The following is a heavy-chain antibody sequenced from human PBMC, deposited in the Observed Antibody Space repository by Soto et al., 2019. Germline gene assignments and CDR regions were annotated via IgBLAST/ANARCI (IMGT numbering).Heavy chain of an antibody. CDR3: AKELARGYGMDV. CDR2: ISGNGGSP. J-gene: IGHJ6*02. CDR1: GFTFSSYA. Sequence: HPGGSLRLSCAASGFTFSSYAMSRVRQAPGKGLECVSVISGNGGSPYYADSVKGRFAISRDNSKNTLYLQMNSLRAEDSAIYYCAKELARGYGMDVWGQGTTVTAP. D-gene: IGHD1-1*01. V-gene: IGHV3-23*01.